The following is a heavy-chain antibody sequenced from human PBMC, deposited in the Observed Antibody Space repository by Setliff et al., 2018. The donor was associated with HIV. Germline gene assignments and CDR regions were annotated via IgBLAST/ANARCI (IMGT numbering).Heavy chain of an antibody. J-gene: IGHJ4*02. CDR1: GGSFRVYYW. D-gene: IGHD5-18*01. V-gene: IGHV2-70*04. Sequence: SGPTLVNPTETLSLTCTVSGGSFRVYYWTWVRQPPGKALEWLARIDWEDDKFYSTSLKTRLTISKDTSKNQVVLTMTTMDPVDTATYYCAQIRADSYGYGALGFWGQGTLVTVSS. CDR3: AQIRADSYGYGALGF. CDR2: IDWEDDK.